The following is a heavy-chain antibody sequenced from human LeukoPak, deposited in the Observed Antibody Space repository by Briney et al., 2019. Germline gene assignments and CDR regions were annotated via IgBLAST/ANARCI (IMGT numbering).Heavy chain of an antibody. Sequence: PGRSLRLSCAASGFTFSSYGMHWVRQAPGKRLEWVAVIWYDGSNEYYADSVKGRFTISRDNSKNTLYLQMNSLRAEDTAVYYCARVDYYDSSGLAPWGQGTLVTVSS. CDR1: GFTFSSYG. CDR2: IWYDGSNE. J-gene: IGHJ5*02. CDR3: ARVDYYDSSGLAP. D-gene: IGHD3-22*01. V-gene: IGHV3-33*01.